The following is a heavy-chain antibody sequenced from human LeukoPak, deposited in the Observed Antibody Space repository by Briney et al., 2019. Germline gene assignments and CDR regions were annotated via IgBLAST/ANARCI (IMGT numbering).Heavy chain of an antibody. D-gene: IGHD6-13*01. J-gene: IGHJ4*02. V-gene: IGHV3-48*01. CDR1: GFTFTNYG. CDR3: AKDHRKQQLDGQLDY. CDR2: ISTSGNTI. Sequence: PGGSLRLSCAASGFTFTNYGMNWVRQAPGKGLEWISYISTSGNTINYADSAKGRFTISRDNSKNTLYLQMNSLRAEDTAVYYCAKDHRKQQLDGQLDYWGQGTLVTVSS.